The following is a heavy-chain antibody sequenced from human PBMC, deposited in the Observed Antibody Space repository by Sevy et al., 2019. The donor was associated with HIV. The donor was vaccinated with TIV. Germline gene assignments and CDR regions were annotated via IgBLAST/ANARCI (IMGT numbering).Heavy chain of an antibody. D-gene: IGHD3-9*01. CDR1: GYTFTGYY. Sequence: ASVKVSCKASGYTFTGYYMHWVRQAPGQGLEWMGWINPNSGGTNYAKKFQGRVTMTRDTSISTAYMELSRLRSDDTAVYYCARAHYDILTGYYNYYGMDVWGQGTTVTVSS. J-gene: IGHJ6*02. CDR2: INPNSGGT. CDR3: ARAHYDILTGYYNYYGMDV. V-gene: IGHV1-2*02.